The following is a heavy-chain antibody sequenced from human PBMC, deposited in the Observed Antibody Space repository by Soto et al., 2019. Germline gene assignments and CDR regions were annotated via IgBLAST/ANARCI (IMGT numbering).Heavy chain of an antibody. D-gene: IGHD6-19*01. CDR1: GFSLSTSGVG. CDR3: AHSPHYSSGWYYYYYGMDV. J-gene: IGHJ6*02. CDR2: IYWNDDK. V-gene: IGHV2-5*01. Sequence: QITLKESGPTLVKPTQTLTLTCTFSGFSLSTSGVGVGWIRQPPGKALEWLALIYWNDDKRYSPSLKSRLTITKDTSKNQVVLTMTNMDPVDTATYYCAHSPHYSSGWYYYYYGMDVWGQGTTVTVSS.